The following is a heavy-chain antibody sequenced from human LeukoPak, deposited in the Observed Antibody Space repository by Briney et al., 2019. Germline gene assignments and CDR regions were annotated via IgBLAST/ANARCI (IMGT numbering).Heavy chain of an antibody. CDR1: GFTFSSYS. Sequence: AGGSLRPSCAASGFTFSSYSMNWVRQAPGKGLEWVSSISSGSRYIYYADSVKGRFTISRDNAKNSLYLQMNSLRAEDTAVYYCARQYYDFWNGYYNPYFDYWGQGTLVTVSS. J-gene: IGHJ4*02. D-gene: IGHD3-3*01. V-gene: IGHV3-21*01. CDR3: ARQYYDFWNGYYNPYFDY. CDR2: ISSGSRYI.